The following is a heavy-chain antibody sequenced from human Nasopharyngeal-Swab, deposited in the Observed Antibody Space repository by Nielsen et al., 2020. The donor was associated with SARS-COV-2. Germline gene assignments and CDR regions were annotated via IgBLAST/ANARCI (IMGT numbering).Heavy chain of an antibody. Sequence: LRLSCTVSGGSISSGSYYWSWIRQPAGKGLEWIGRIYTSGSTNYNPSLKSRVTISVDTSKNQFSLKLSSVTAADTAVYYCARESDPGGWFDPWGQGTLVTVSS. CDR3: ARESDPGGWFDP. CDR1: GGSISSGSYY. J-gene: IGHJ5*02. V-gene: IGHV4-61*02. CDR2: IYTSGST.